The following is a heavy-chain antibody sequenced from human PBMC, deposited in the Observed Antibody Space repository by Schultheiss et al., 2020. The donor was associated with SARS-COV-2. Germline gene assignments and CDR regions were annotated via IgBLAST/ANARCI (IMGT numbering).Heavy chain of an antibody. D-gene: IGHD1-1*01. CDR2: IYYSGST. J-gene: IGHJ5*02. Sequence: SQTLSLTCAVYGGSFSGYYWSWIRQPPGKGLEWIGYIYYSGSTYYNPSLKSRVTISVDTSKNQFSLKLSSVTAADTAVYYCARENGRIRFDHWGQGTLVTVSS. CDR3: ARENGRIRFDH. CDR1: GGSFSGYY. V-gene: IGHV4-59*01.